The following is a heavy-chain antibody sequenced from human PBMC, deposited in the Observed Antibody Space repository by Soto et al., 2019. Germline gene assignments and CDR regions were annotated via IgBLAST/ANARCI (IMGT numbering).Heavy chain of an antibody. CDR2: INHSGST. J-gene: IGHJ2*01. D-gene: IGHD6-19*01. V-gene: IGHV4-34*01. Sequence: QVQLQQWGAGLLKPSETLSLTCAVYGGSFSGYYWSWIRQPPGKGLEWIGEINHSGSTNYNPALTSRATIAVDTSQNQFSLKLSSVTAADTSVYYWARGRNLAGAGSVCYWYFDLWGRGPLDTVSS. CDR1: GGSFSGYY. CDR3: ARGRNLAGAGSVCYWYFDL.